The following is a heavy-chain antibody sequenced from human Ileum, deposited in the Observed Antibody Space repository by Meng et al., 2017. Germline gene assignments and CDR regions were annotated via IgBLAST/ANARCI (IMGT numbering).Heavy chain of an antibody. CDR1: GGSISSYY. J-gene: IGHJ3*02. Sequence: GSLRLSCTVSGGSISSYYWCWIRQPAGKGLELIGRIYTSGSTNYNPSLKSRVTMSVDTSKNQFSLKLSSVTAADTAVYYCARDLGYCSSTSCYWRAFDIWGQGTMVTVSS. D-gene: IGHD2-2*01. CDR3: ARDLGYCSSTSCYWRAFDI. V-gene: IGHV4-4*07. CDR2: IYTSGST.